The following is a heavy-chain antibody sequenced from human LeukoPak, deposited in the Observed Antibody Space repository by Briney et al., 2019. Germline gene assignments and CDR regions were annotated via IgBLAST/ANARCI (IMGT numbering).Heavy chain of an antibody. CDR2: ISWNSGSI. V-gene: IGHV3-9*03. CDR3: AKDLLQRLVPPYAFDI. CDR1: GFTFDDYA. D-gene: IGHD2/OR15-2a*01. Sequence: GRFLRLSCAASGFTFDDYAMHWVRQAPGKGLEWVSGISWNSGSIGYADSVKGRFTISRDNAKNSLYLQMNSLRAEDMALYYCAKDLLQRLVPPYAFDIWGQGTMVTVSS. J-gene: IGHJ3*02.